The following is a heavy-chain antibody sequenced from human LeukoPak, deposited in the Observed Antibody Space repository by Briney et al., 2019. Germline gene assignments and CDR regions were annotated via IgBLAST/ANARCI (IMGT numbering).Heavy chain of an antibody. CDR3: AREFSSSGWA. D-gene: IGHD6-19*01. Sequence: GGSLRLSCAASEFTFSSYWKSWGRQAPGKGLEWVANIKEDGSEKYYVYSVKGRFTNSRDNAKNSLYLQMNSLRAEDTAVYYCAREFSSSGWAWGQGTLVTVSS. CDR1: EFTFSSYW. CDR2: IKEDGSEK. V-gene: IGHV3-7*01. J-gene: IGHJ5*02.